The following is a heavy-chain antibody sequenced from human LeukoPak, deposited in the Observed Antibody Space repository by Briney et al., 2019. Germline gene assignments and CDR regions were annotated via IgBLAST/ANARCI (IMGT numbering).Heavy chain of an antibody. Sequence: PGGSLRLSCAASGFTFSSYWMNWVRQAPGKGLEWVAVISYDGSNKYYADSVKGRFTISRDNSKNTLYLQMNSLRAEDTAVYYCARDTWVTHYYYGMDVWGQGTTVTVSS. D-gene: IGHD4-23*01. CDR1: GFTFSSYW. V-gene: IGHV3-30-3*01. CDR3: ARDTWVTHYYYGMDV. J-gene: IGHJ6*02. CDR2: ISYDGSNK.